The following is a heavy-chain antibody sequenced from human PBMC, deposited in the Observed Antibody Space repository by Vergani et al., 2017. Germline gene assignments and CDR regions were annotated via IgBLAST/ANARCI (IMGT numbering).Heavy chain of an antibody. CDR1: GGTFSSYA. V-gene: IGHV1-69*18. Sequence: QVQLVQSGAEVKKPGSSVKVSCKASGGTFSSYAISWVRQAPGQGLEWMGRIIPIFGTANYAQTFQGRVKITADESTSMAYMELCSLRSEDTAVYYWSRDEVVAATWFDPWGQGTLVTVSS. J-gene: IGHJ5*02. D-gene: IGHD2-15*01. CDR2: IIPIFGTA. CDR3: SRDEVVAATWFDP.